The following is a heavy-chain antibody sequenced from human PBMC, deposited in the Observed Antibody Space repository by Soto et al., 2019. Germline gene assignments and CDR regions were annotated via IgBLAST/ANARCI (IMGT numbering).Heavy chain of an antibody. Sequence: ASVKVSCKASGYTFTGYYMHWVRQAPGQGLEWMGWINPNSGGTNYAQKFQGWVTMTRDTSISTAYMELSRLRSDDTAVYYCARGREYCSSTSCRYFDYWGQGTLVTVSS. CDR2: INPNSGGT. J-gene: IGHJ4*02. D-gene: IGHD2-2*01. CDR3: ARGREYCSSTSCRYFDY. V-gene: IGHV1-2*04. CDR1: GYTFTGYY.